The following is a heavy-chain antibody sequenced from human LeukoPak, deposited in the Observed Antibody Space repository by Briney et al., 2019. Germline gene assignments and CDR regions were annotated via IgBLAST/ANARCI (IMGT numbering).Heavy chain of an antibody. D-gene: IGHD5-18*01. Sequence: GGSLRLSCAAYGFTFRSYAMNWVRQAPGKGLEWVSAISGSGGSTYYADSVKGRFTISRDNSKNTPYLQMNSLRAEDTAVYYCAKGSYGYTGFDYWGQGTLVTVSS. CDR3: AKGSYGYTGFDY. CDR1: GFTFRSYA. V-gene: IGHV3-23*01. CDR2: ISGSGGST. J-gene: IGHJ4*02.